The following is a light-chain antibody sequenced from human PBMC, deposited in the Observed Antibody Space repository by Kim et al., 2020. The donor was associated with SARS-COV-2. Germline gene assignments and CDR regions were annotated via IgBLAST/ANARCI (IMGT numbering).Light chain of an antibody. Sequence: FSPGERATLSCRASQSVSSYLAWYQQKPGQAPRLLIYDASNRATGIPARFSGSGSGTDFTLTISSLEPEDFAVYYCQQRSIWPPYTFGQGTKLEI. CDR1: QSVSSY. V-gene: IGKV3-11*01. J-gene: IGKJ2*01. CDR2: DAS. CDR3: QQRSIWPPYT.